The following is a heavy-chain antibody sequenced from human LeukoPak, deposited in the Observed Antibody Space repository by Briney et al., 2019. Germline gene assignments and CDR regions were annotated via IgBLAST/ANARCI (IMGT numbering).Heavy chain of an antibody. V-gene: IGHV4-34*01. CDR1: GGSFSGYY. Sequence: SETLSLTCAVYGGSFSGYYWSWIRQPPGKGLEWIGEINHSGSTNYNPSLKSRVTISVDTSKNQFSLKLSSVTAADTAVYYCARASIAAAGVNWFDPWGQGILVTVSS. J-gene: IGHJ5*02. CDR2: INHSGST. D-gene: IGHD6-13*01. CDR3: ARASIAAAGVNWFDP.